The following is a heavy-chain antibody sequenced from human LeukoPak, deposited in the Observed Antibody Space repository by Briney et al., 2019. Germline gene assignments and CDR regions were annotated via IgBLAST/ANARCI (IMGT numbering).Heavy chain of an antibody. CDR2: IWYDGSNK. V-gene: IGHV3-33*06. CDR1: GFTFSIYG. D-gene: IGHD6-25*01. CDR3: AKRGSAWDLDY. J-gene: IGHJ4*02. Sequence: PGGSLRLSCAASGFTFSIYGMHWVRQAPGKGLEWVAVIWYDGSNKYYADSVKGRFTISRDNSQNTLYLQLNSLRAEDTAVYYCAKRGSAWDLDYWGQGTLVTVSS.